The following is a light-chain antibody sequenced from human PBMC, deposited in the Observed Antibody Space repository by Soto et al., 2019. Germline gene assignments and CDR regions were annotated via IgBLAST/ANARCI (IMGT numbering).Light chain of an antibody. CDR3: QQYGDSLFT. CDR2: AAS. J-gene: IGKJ3*01. Sequence: EIVLTQSPGTPSLSPGERATLSCRASQSVSSSYLAWYQQKPGQAPRLLIYAASSRATGIPDRFSGSGSGTDFTLTISRLEPKDFAVYYCQQYGDSLFTFGPGTKVDIK. V-gene: IGKV3-20*01. CDR1: QSVSSSY.